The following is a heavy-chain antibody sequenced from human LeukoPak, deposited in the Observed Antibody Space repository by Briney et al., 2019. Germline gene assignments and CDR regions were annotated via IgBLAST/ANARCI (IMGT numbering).Heavy chain of an antibody. CDR3: ARGRGAARSGNFDY. V-gene: IGHV1-2*02. J-gene: IGHJ4*02. CDR2: INPNSGGT. Sequence: ASVKVSCKASGYTFTGYYMHWVRQAPGQGLEWMGWINPNSGGTNYAQKFQDRVTMTRDTSISTAYMELSGLRSDDTAVYYGARGRGAARSGNFDYWGQGTLVTVSS. D-gene: IGHD3-10*01. CDR1: GYTFTGYY.